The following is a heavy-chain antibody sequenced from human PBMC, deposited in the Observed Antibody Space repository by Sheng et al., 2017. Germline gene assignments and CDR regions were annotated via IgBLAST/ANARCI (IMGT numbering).Heavy chain of an antibody. CDR2: ISGSGNTM. CDR1: GFTFRGYE. D-gene: IGHD3-16*01. Sequence: EVQLVDSGGGLVQPGGSLRLSCAASGFTFRGYEMNWVRQAPGKGLEWVSYISGSGNTMYYTDSVKGRFTISRDNAKNSLYLQMNSMRAEDTAVYYCARQRGSTLTLDAFDFWGQGTMVTVSS. CDR3: ARQRGSTLTLDAFDF. J-gene: IGHJ3*01. V-gene: IGHV3-48*03.